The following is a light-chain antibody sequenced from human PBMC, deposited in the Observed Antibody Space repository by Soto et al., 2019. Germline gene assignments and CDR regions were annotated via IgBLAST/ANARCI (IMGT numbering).Light chain of an antibody. CDR3: QQYVTSPYI. CDR2: GVS. J-gene: IGKJ2*01. Sequence: EIVLTQSPGTLSLSPGERATLSCRASQSVSSSYLAWYQQKPGQAPRLLIQGVSTRATGIPERFSGSGSGTDFTLTISRLEPEDFAVYYCQQYVTSPYIFGQGTKLEIK. V-gene: IGKV3-20*01. CDR1: QSVSSSY.